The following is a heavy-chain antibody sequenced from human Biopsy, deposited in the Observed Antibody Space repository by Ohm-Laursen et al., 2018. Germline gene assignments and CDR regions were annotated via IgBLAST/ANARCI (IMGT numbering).Heavy chain of an antibody. V-gene: IGHV3-23*01. CDR1: GFTFSSYV. Sequence: SLRLSCTAFGFTFSSYVMSWVRQAPGKGLEWVSTISGSGSTTYYADSVKGRFTISRDNAKNSLYLQMNSLRAEDTAIYYCARSGWNFEFDSWGKGTLVAVSS. CDR2: ISGSGSTT. D-gene: IGHD6-19*01. CDR3: ARSGWNFEFDS. J-gene: IGHJ4*02.